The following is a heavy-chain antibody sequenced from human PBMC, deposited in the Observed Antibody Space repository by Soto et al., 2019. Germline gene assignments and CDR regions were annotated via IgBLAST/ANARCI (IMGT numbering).Heavy chain of an antibody. CDR1: SGSIRTGRYY. V-gene: IGHV4-39*01. CDR3: ARHPGTSGRWYYFDY. J-gene: IGHJ4*02. D-gene: IGHD6-13*01. Sequence: SETLSLTCTVSSGSIRTGRYYWGWIRQHPGKGLEWIGSIYYTGSAFYNPSLKSRVTISVDTSKNQFSLTLSSVTAEDTAIYYCARHPGTSGRWYYFDYWAQGTVVTVSS. CDR2: IYYTGSA.